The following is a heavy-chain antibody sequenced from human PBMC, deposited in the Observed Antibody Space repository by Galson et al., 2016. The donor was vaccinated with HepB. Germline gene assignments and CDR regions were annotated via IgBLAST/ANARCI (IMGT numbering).Heavy chain of an antibody. D-gene: IGHD1-26*01. CDR3: SRTWESPPPYYYYYMDV. CDR2: IRSKAYGGTT. CDR1: GFTFSDYG. J-gene: IGHJ6*03. Sequence: SLRLSCAVSGFTFSDYGMSWFRPAPGKGLEWVGFIRSKAYGGTTEYAASVKGRFIISTDDSKSIAYLQMNSLKTEDTAVYYCSRTWESPPPYYYYYMDVWGKGTTVTVSS. V-gene: IGHV3-49*03.